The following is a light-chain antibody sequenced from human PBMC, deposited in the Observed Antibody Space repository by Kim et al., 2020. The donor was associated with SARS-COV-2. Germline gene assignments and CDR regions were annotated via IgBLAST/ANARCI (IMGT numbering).Light chain of an antibody. J-gene: IGLJ2*01. V-gene: IGLV3-27*01. CDR1: VLAKKY. CDR2: KDS. Sequence: SYELTQPSSVSVSPGQTARITCSGNVLAKKYARWFQQKPGQAPVLVIYKDSERPSGIPERFSGSSSGTTATLTISGAQVEDEADYYCYSAAGNNRVFGGGTQLTVL. CDR3: YSAAGNNRV.